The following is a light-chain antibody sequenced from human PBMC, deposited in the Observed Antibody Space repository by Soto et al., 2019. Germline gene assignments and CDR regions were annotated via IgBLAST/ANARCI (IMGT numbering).Light chain of an antibody. CDR2: ETS. V-gene: IGKV3-15*01. CDR3: QQYEIWPRA. Sequence: EIIMTQSPAIVSVSPGERATLSCRASQSIRSKLAWYQQNPGHAPRLLIYETSTRALGIPSRFSGSGSGTEFTLTISSLHSEDFAVYYCQQYEIWPRAFGQGTRVEI. J-gene: IGKJ1*01. CDR1: QSIRSK.